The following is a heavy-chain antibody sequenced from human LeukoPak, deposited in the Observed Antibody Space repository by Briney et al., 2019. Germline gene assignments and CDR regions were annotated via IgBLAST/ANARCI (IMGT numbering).Heavy chain of an antibody. D-gene: IGHD3-10*01. V-gene: IGHV4-59*12. Sequence: SETLSLTCTVSGGSISSYYWSWIRQPPGKGLEWIGSIYYSGSTYYNPSLKSRVTISVDTSKNQFSLKLSSVTAADTAVYYCARDATVRYYYGSGTPPSWGQGTLVTVSS. CDR1: GGSISSYY. J-gene: IGHJ5*02. CDR3: ARDATVRYYYGSGTPPS. CDR2: IYYSGST.